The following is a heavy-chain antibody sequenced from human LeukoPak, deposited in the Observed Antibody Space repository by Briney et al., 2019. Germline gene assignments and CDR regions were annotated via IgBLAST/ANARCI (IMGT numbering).Heavy chain of an antibody. J-gene: IGHJ4*02. CDR2: VHLDGRT. V-gene: IGHV4-4*02. CDR1: GGSVSSTNW. CDR3: AREGGFYRPLDY. D-gene: IGHD3-3*01. Sequence: SETLSLTCAVSGGSVSSTNWWTWFRQPPGKGLEWIGEVHLDGRTNYNPSLTGRLTMSVDLYENHISLELTSVIAADTAVYYCAREGGFYRPLDYSGQGTLVTVSS.